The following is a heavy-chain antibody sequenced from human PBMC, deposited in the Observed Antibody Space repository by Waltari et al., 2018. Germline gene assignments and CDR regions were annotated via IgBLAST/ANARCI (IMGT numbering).Heavy chain of an antibody. CDR3: ARVGLYGDCRD. D-gene: IGHD4-17*01. CDR1: GGSVSNYF. Sequence: QVQLQESGPGLVKPSETLSLICNVSGGSVSNYFWSWIRQPAGKGLEWIGRMYSSGNTNYNPSLKSRVTMSVDTSKNQFSLKLNSVTAADTAVYYSARVGLYGDCRDWGQGTLVIVSS. CDR2: MYSSGNT. V-gene: IGHV4-4*07. J-gene: IGHJ4*02.